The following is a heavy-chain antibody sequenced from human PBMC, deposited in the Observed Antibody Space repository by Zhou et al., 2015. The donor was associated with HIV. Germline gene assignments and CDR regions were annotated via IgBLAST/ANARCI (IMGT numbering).Heavy chain of an antibody. Sequence: QVQLVQSGAEVKKPGSSVKVSCKASGGTFSSYAISWVRQAPGQGLEWMGGIIPMFDIKNYAQRFRARLNISVDQSTSTAYMELSSLTSEDAAIYFCARSSVNHDYAFDIWGQGTKVIVSS. CDR1: GGTFSSYA. D-gene: IGHD3-22*01. V-gene: IGHV1-69*17. J-gene: IGHJ3*02. CDR2: IIPMFDIK. CDR3: ARSSVNHDYAFDI.